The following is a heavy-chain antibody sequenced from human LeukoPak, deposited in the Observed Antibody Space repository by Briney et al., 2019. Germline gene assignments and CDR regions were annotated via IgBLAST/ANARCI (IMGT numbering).Heavy chain of an antibody. CDR3: ASRYGSGSYCEGIDY. CDR2: IIPIFGTA. Sequence: SVKVSCKASGGTFSSYAISWVRQAPGQGLEWMGRIIPIFGTANYAQKFQGRVTITTDESTSTAYMELSSLRSEDTAVYYCASRYGSGSYCEGIDYWGQGTLVTVSS. D-gene: IGHD3-10*01. V-gene: IGHV1-69*05. J-gene: IGHJ4*02. CDR1: GGTFSSYA.